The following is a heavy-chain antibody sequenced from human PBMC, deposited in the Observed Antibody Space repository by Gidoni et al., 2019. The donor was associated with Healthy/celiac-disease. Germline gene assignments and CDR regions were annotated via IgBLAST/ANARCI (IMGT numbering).Heavy chain of an antibody. CDR2: IIPIHGIA. CDR1: GGTFSSYA. D-gene: IGHD3-10*01. CDR3: TRDGGSGSYFAAFDI. V-gene: IGHV1-69*04. Sequence: QVQLVQSGAQVKKLGSSVKVSCKASGGTFSSYAISWVRQAHGPGLEWMGRIIPIHGIANYAQKFQGRVTITADKSTSTAYMELSILRSEDTAVYYCTRDGGSGSYFAAFDIWGQGTMVTVFS. J-gene: IGHJ3*02.